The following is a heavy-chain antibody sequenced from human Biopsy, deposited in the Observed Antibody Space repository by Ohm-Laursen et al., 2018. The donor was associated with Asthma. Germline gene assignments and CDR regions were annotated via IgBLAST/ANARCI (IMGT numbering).Heavy chain of an antibody. Sequence: SLRLSCTAPGFTFSRYDMSWVRQAPGKGLEWVGRIKSKTDGGTTDYAAPVKGRFTISRDDSKNTLYLQMNSLKTEDTAVYYCTTGIDYWGQGTLVTVSS. V-gene: IGHV3-15*01. CDR2: IKSKTDGGTT. J-gene: IGHJ4*02. CDR3: TTGIDY. CDR1: GFTFSRYD.